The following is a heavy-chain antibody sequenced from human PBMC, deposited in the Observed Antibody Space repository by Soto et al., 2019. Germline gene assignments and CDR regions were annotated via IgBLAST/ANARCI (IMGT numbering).Heavy chain of an antibody. V-gene: IGHV3-33*01. J-gene: IGHJ6*02. CDR2: IRYDGSNK. CDR3: ARALNIAAAGTLYYYYGMDV. Sequence: HPGGSLRLSCAASGFTFSSYGMHWVRQAPGKGLEWVAVIRYDGSNKYYADSVKGRFTISRDNSKNTLYLQMNSLRAEDTAVYYCARALNIAAAGTLYYYYGMDVWGQGTTVTVSS. CDR1: GFTFSSYG. D-gene: IGHD6-13*01.